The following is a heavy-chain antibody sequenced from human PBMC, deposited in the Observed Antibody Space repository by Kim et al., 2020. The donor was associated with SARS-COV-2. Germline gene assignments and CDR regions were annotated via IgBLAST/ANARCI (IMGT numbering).Heavy chain of an antibody. J-gene: IGHJ4*02. D-gene: IGHD3-22*01. CDR3: ARDYYDSSGYSDY. Sequence: ADSVKGRFTISKDNSKNTLYLQMNSLRAEDTAVYYCARDYYDSSGYSDYWGQGTLVTVSS. V-gene: IGHV3-53*01.